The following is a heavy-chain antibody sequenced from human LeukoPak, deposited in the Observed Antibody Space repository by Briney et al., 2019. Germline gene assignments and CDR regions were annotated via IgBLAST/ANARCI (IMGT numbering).Heavy chain of an antibody. D-gene: IGHD3-22*01. V-gene: IGHV3-7*01. CDR2: MNQDGSDK. CDR1: GFMFSNYW. Sequence: PGGSLRLSCAGSGFMFSNYWMSWVRQAPGKGLEWVANMNQDGSDKHYVDSVKGRFTTSRDSAKNSLYLQMNSLTAEDTAVYYCARLGDSSGYYDYWGQGTLVTVSS. CDR3: ARLGDSSGYYDY. J-gene: IGHJ4*02.